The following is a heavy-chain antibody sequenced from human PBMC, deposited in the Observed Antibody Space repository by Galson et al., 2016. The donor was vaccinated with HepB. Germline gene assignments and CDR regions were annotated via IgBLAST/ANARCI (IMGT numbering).Heavy chain of an antibody. CDR3: AKEFLDILATTHTDF. D-gene: IGHD5-12*01. Sequence: SLRLSCAASGFTFRDYGMHWVRQAPGKGLEWVAFISYDGSKKYYADSVKGRFTMSRDNSKNTLYLQMNSLRPEDTAMYYCAKEFLDILATTHTDFWGQGTLVTVSS. CDR2: ISYDGSKK. J-gene: IGHJ4*02. V-gene: IGHV3-30*18. CDR1: GFTFRDYG.